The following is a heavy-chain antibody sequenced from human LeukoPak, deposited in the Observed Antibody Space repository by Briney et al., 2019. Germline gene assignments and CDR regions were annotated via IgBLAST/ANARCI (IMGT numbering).Heavy chain of an antibody. D-gene: IGHD5-12*01. Sequence: PSESLSLTCTVSGGSISSYYRSWVRQPPGKGLEWMGYIYYSGSTNYNPSLRSRVTISVDTSKNQFYLKLSSVTAADTAVYYCAIEASVDADYWGQGTLVTVSS. CDR1: GGSISSYY. V-gene: IGHV4-59*01. J-gene: IGHJ4*02. CDR2: IYYSGST. CDR3: AIEASVDADY.